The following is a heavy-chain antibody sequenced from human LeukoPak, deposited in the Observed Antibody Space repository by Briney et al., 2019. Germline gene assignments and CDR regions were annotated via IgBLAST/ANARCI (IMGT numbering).Heavy chain of an antibody. D-gene: IGHD6-19*01. Sequence: PGGSLRLSCAASGFTFDDYAMHWVRQAPGKGLEWVSGISWNSGSIGYADSVKGRFTISRDNAKNSLYLQMNSLRAEDTALYYCAKDNSHSSGWYYFDYWGREPWSPSPQ. CDR2: ISWNSGSI. CDR3: AKDNSHSSGWYYFDY. J-gene: IGHJ4*02. V-gene: IGHV3-9*01. CDR1: GFTFDDYA.